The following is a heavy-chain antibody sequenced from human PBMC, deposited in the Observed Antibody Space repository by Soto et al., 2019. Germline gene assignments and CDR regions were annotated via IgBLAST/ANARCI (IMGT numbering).Heavy chain of an antibody. CDR1: GFSFSTYG. J-gene: IGHJ4*02. D-gene: IGHD1-7*01. V-gene: IGHV3-33*01. Sequence: GGSLRLSCAASGFSFSTYGMHWVRQAPGKGLEWVASIWDDASNENYADSVKGRFTISRDNSKNTLYLQMNSLRVEDTAVYYCARVITGTSTIDYWGQGTLVTVSS. CDR2: IWDDASNE. CDR3: ARVITGTSTIDY.